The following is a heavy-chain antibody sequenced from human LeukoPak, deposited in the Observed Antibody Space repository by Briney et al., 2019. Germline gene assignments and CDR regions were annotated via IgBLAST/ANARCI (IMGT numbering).Heavy chain of an antibody. Sequence: PGGSLRLSCAASGFTFSSYAMSWVRQAPGKGLEWVSAISGGGGSTYYADSVKGRFTISRDNSKNTLYLQMNSLRAEDTAVYYCAKDHCGYVIAWFDPWGQGTLVTVSS. CDR1: GFTFSSYA. CDR2: ISGGGGST. D-gene: IGHD5-12*01. V-gene: IGHV3-23*01. CDR3: AKDHCGYVIAWFDP. J-gene: IGHJ5*02.